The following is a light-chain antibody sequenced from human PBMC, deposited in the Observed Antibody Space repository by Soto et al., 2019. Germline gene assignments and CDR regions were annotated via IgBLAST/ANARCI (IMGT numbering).Light chain of an antibody. CDR1: SSDVGGYNY. CDR2: DVT. V-gene: IGLV2-14*03. J-gene: IGLJ2*01. Sequence: QSVLTQPASVSGSPGQSITISCTGTSSDVGGYNYVSWYQQHPGKVPKLIIYDVTNRPSGASDRFFGSKSGNTASLTISGLQAEGEADYYCSSYTSSRTLVFGGGTKVTVL. CDR3: SSYTSSRTLV.